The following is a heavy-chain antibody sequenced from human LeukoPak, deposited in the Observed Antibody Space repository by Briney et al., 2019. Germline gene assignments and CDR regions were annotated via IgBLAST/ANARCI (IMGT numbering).Heavy chain of an antibody. CDR1: GFSFTTHA. CDR3: ARVGSSGSYNEDY. D-gene: IGHD1-26*01. CDR2: ISSSSTYI. Sequence: PGGSLRLSCVASGFSFTTHAMGWVRQAPGKGLEWVSSISSSSTYIYYADSVKGRFTISRDNAKNSLYLQMNTLRAEDTAVYYCARVGSSGSYNEDYWGQGTLVTVSS. J-gene: IGHJ4*02. V-gene: IGHV3-21*01.